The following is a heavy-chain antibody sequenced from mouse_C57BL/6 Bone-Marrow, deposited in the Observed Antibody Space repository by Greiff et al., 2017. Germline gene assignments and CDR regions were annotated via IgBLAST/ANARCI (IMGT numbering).Heavy chain of an antibody. CDR3: ARAGFDY. CDR1: GYAFSSSW. D-gene: IGHD4-1*01. J-gene: IGHJ2*01. Sequence: QVQLKESGPELVKPGASVKISCKASGYAFSSSWMNWVKQRPGKGLEWIGRIYPGDGDTTYNGKFKGKATLTADKSSSTACMQLSSLTSEDSAVYFCARAGFDYWGQGTTLTVSS. V-gene: IGHV1-82*01. CDR2: IYPGDGDT.